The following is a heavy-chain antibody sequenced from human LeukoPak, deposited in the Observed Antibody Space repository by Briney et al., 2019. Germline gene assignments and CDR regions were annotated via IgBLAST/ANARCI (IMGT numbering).Heavy chain of an antibody. CDR1: GGSISSGGYY. CDR3: ARDLRQSTVRGVTINPHDNWFDP. D-gene: IGHD3-10*01. CDR2: IYHSGST. J-gene: IGHJ5*02. Sequence: PSQTLSLTCTVSGGSISSGGYYWSWIRQPPGKGLEWIGYIYHSGSTYYNPSLKSRVTISVDRSKNQFSLKLSSVTAADTAVYYCARDLRQSTVRGVTINPHDNWFDPWGQGTLVTVSS. V-gene: IGHV4-30-2*01.